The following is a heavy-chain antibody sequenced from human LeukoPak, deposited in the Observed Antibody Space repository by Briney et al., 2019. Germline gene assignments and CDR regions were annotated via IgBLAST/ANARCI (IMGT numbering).Heavy chain of an antibody. CDR2: VSGSGGTT. CDR1: GFTFSSYL. D-gene: IGHD2-2*01. Sequence: GGSLRLSCTASGFTFSSYLMSWVRQAPGKGLEWVSSVSGSGGTTYYADSVKGRFTISRDNSKNTLDQQMNSLRAEDTAVYYCVRGASSSSPQYYHAFDVWGQGTTVTVSS. CDR3: VRGASSSSPQYYHAFDV. J-gene: IGHJ6*02. V-gene: IGHV3-23*01.